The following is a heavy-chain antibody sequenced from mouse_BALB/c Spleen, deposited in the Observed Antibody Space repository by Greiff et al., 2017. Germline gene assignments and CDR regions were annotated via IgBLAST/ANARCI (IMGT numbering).Heavy chain of an antibody. CDR1: GFSLTSYG. CDR3: ARDNYGTGYFDY. J-gene: IGHJ2*01. D-gene: IGHD1-1*01. V-gene: IGHV2-9*02. CDR2: IWAGGST. Sequence: QVQLKESGPGLVAPSQSLSITCNVSGFSLTSYGVHWVRQPPGKGLEWLGVIWAGGSTNYNSALMSRLSISKDNSKSQFFLKMNSLQTDDTAMYYCARDNYGTGYFDYWGQGTTLTVSA.